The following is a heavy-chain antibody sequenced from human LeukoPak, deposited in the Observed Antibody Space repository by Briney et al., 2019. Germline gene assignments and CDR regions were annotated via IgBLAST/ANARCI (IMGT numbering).Heavy chain of an antibody. V-gene: IGHV3-23*01. CDR3: AKSGEALLWFGELLPQFDY. D-gene: IGHD3-10*01. J-gene: IGHJ4*02. CDR1: GFTFSSYA. CDR2: ISGSGGST. Sequence: GVLRLSCAASGFTFSSYAMSWVRQAPGKGLEWVSAISGSGGSTYYADSVKGRFTISRDNSKNTLYLQMNSLRAEDTAVYYCAKSGEALLWFGELLPQFDYWGQGTLVTVSS.